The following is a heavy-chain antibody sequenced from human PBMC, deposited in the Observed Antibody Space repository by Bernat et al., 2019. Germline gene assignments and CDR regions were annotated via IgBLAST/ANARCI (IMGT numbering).Heavy chain of an antibody. CDR2: IKSKTDGGTT. Sequence: EVQLVEAGGGLVKPGGSLRLSCAASGFTFSNAWMSWVRQAPGKGLAWVGRIKSKTDGGTTDYAAPMKGRFTISRDDSKHTLYLQMNSLKTEDTAVYYFTTVRGSGYLGVDYWGQGTLVTVSS. J-gene: IGHJ4*02. V-gene: IGHV3-15*01. CDR1: GFTFSNAW. D-gene: IGHD3-22*01. CDR3: TTVRGSGYLGVDY.